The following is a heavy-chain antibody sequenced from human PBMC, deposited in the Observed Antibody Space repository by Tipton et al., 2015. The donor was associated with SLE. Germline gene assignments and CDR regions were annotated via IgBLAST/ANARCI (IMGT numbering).Heavy chain of an antibody. V-gene: IGHV4-59*07. CDR2: IYYSGGT. Sequence: TLSLTSTVSGGSMSTYYWSWIRLPPGKGLEWIGYIYYSGGTSYNPSLNSRVTISVDTSRNQFSLKLTSVTAADSAVYYCARYSLTNWHLDLWGRGTLVTVSS. CDR1: GGSMSTYY. CDR3: ARYSLTNWHLDL. D-gene: IGHD2-15*01. J-gene: IGHJ2*01.